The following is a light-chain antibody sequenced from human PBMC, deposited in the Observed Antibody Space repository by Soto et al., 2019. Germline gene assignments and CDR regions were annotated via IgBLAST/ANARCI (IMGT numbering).Light chain of an antibody. Sequence: QSVLTQPASVSGSPGQSTTISCSGTISDVGGNNYVSWYQHHPGKAPKVIIYEVRKWPSGVSNRFSGSKSGNTASLTISGLQAEDEADYYCSSYTSRGTGVFGGGTKVTVL. CDR1: ISDVGGNNY. V-gene: IGLV2-14*01. CDR3: SSYTSRGTGV. CDR2: EVR. J-gene: IGLJ3*02.